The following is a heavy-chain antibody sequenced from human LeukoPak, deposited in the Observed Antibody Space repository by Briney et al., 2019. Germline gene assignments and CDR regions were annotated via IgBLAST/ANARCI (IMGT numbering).Heavy chain of an antibody. J-gene: IGHJ3*01. Sequence: QPGGSLLLSCAASGFTFSRYWIHWVRQAPGKGLAWVSRINNDGSDTIYADSVKGRFAMSRDNAKNTVFLQMSGLRAEDTAVYYCARGGFSHAFDVWGQGTTVTVSS. CDR3: ARGGFSHAFDV. CDR2: INNDGSDT. D-gene: IGHD2/OR15-2a*01. V-gene: IGHV3-74*01. CDR1: GFTFSRYW.